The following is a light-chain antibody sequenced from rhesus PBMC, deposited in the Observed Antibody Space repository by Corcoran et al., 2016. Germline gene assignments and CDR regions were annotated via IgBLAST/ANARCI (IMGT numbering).Light chain of an antibody. J-gene: IGKJ4*01. CDR3: LQDYAIPLT. CDR2: AAS. Sequence: DIQMTQSPSSLSASVGDRVTVTCRASQGINRELSWYQQKPGKAPTLLIYAASTLQTGVSSRFSVSGSVTDYTRTIDSLQPEDVATYYCLQDYAIPLTFGGGTKVEIQ. CDR1: QGINRE. V-gene: IGKV1-94*01.